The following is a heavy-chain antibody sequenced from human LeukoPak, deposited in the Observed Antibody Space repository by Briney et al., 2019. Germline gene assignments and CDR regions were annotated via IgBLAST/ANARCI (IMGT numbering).Heavy chain of an antibody. Sequence: GGSLRLSCAASAFTFSTYWMHWVRQVPGKGLEWISRINGDESSTNYADSVKGRFTISRDNAKDTLYLHLNSLTAEDTAVYYCARGAKWAYYFDYWGQGTLVTVSS. CDR3: ARGAKWAYYFDY. J-gene: IGHJ4*02. CDR2: INGDESST. D-gene: IGHD1-26*01. CDR1: AFTFSTYW. V-gene: IGHV3-74*01.